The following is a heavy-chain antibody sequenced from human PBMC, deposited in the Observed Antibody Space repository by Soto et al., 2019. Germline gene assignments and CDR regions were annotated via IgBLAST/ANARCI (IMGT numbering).Heavy chain of an antibody. J-gene: IGHJ4*02. CDR1: GFTFSSCA. V-gene: IGHV3-64D*06. D-gene: IGHD1-26*01. CDR3: VKDAISGSYEGYFDY. CDR2: ISSNGGST. Sequence: GGSLRLSCSASGFTFSSCAMHWVRQAPGKGLEYVSAISSNGGSTYYADSVKGRFTISRDNSKNTLYLQMSSLTAEDTAVYYCVKDAISGSYEGYFDYWGQGTLVTVSS.